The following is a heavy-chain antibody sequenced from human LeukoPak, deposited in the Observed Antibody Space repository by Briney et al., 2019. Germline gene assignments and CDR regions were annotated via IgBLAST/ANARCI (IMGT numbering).Heavy chain of an antibody. CDR1: GFSFSNFW. Sequence: GGSLRLSCGASGFSFSNFWMSWIRQAPGKGLEWISYITASSTTIYYADSVKGRFTISRDNAKNSLYLQMNGLRGEDTAVYYCAKGPGARGHFNWFDPWGQGTLVTVSS. CDR3: AKGPGARGHFNWFDP. CDR2: ITASSTTI. J-gene: IGHJ5*02. D-gene: IGHD5-12*01. V-gene: IGHV3-11*04.